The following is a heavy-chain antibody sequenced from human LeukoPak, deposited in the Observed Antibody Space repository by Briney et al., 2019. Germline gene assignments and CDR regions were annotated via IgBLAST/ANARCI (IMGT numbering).Heavy chain of an antibody. J-gene: IGHJ3*02. D-gene: IGHD1-26*01. V-gene: IGHV1-2*02. CDR1: GYTFTGYY. CDR2: INPNSGGT. Sequence: GALVKVSCKASGYTFTGYYMHWVRQAPGQGLEWMGWINPNSGGTNYAQKFQGRVTMTRDTSISTAYMELSRLRSDDTAVYYCAREYPRGSPDAFDIWGQGTMVTVSS. CDR3: AREYPRGSPDAFDI.